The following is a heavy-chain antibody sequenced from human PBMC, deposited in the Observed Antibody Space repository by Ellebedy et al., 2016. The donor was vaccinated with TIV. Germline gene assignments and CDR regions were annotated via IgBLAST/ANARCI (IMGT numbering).Heavy chain of an antibody. J-gene: IGHJ6*02. CDR1: GLTFSNYG. CDR2: ISGGGNTI. CDR3: ACDCYAMDV. Sequence: PGGSLRLSCAASGLTFSNYGMNWVRQSPGQGLEWVSYISGGGNTIYYADSVKGRFTISRDNAKNSLSLQMDSLRAEDTAVYYCACDCYAMDVWGQGTTVTVSS. V-gene: IGHV3-48*03.